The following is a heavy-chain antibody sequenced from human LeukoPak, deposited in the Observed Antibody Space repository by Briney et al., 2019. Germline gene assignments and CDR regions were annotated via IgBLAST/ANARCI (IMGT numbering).Heavy chain of an antibody. Sequence: SSETLSLTCTVSGGSISSYYWSWIRQPPGKGLEWIGYIYYSGSTNYNPSLKSRVTISVDTSKNQFSLKLSSVTAADTAVYYCARSHPWYYYYYMDVWGKGTTVTVSS. V-gene: IGHV4-59*01. CDR2: IYYSGST. CDR3: ARSHPWYYYYYMDV. J-gene: IGHJ6*03. CDR1: GGSISSYY.